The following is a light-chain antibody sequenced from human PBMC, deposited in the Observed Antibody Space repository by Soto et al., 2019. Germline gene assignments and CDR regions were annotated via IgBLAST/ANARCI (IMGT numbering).Light chain of an antibody. CDR2: GAS. V-gene: IGKV3-20*01. Sequence: EIVLTQSPGTLSLSPGERATLSCRASQSVSSSYLAWYQQKPGQAPRLLIYGASSRATGIPDRFSGSESGTDFTLTISRLEPEDFAVYYCQQYASFGQGTKVEIK. CDR3: QQYAS. J-gene: IGKJ1*01. CDR1: QSVSSSY.